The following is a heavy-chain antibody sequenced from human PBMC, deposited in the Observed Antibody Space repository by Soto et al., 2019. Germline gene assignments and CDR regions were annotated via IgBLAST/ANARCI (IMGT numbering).Heavy chain of an antibody. V-gene: IGHV3-30*18. D-gene: IGHD3-3*01. Sequence: QVQLVESGGGVVQPGRSLRLSCAASGFTFSNFGMHWVRQAPGKGLEWVAAISADGSEKYFSGSVKGRFTISRDNSKNTLFLQMNSLRVEDTAVYYCVKGSDVARQELDYWGQGTLVTVSS. CDR3: VKGSDVARQELDY. CDR2: ISADGSEK. CDR1: GFTFSNFG. J-gene: IGHJ4*02.